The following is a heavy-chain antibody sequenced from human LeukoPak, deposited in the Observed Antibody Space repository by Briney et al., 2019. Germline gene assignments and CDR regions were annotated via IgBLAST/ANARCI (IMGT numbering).Heavy chain of an antibody. V-gene: IGHV4-39*01. CDR2: ISYSGTT. CDR1: GCSISSGTYY. CDR3: ARISRPADRTAGPYNMDV. Sequence: SETLSLTCAVSGCSISSGTYYWGWIRQPPGKGLEWIGSISYSGTTYYNASLKSRVTLSVDTSKNLFSLNLRSATAADTAVYYCARISRPADRTAGPYNMDVWGKGTTVTVSS. J-gene: IGHJ6*03.